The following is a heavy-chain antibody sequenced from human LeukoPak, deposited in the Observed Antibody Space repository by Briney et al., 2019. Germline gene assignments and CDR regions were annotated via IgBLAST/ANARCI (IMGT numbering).Heavy chain of an antibody. D-gene: IGHD4-17*01. V-gene: IGHV1-46*01. CDR3: ARDAVTPAAYPSRYFDL. CDR1: GYTFTSYY. J-gene: IGHJ2*01. Sequence: GASVKVSCKASGYTFTSYYMHWVRQAPGQGLEWMGIINPSGGSTSYAQKFQGRVTMTRDTSTSTVYMELSSLRSEDTAVYYCARDAVTPAAYPSRYFDLWGRGTLVTVSS. CDR2: INPSGGST.